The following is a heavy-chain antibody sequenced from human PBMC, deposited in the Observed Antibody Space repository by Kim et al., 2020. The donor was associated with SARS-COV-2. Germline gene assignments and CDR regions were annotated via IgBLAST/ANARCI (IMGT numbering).Heavy chain of an antibody. J-gene: IGHJ4*02. CDR1: GFTFSNAW. D-gene: IGHD2-21*01. CDR2: IKKKSDVGTI. V-gene: IGHV3-15*01. CDR3: TSGLGRTDFDY. Sequence: GGSLRLSCAASGFTFSNAWMSWVRQAPGKGLEWVGRIKKKSDVGTIDYAAPVKGRFTISRDDAKNTMYLQMNSLRSEDTAVYYCTSGLGRTDFDYWGQGTLVTVSS.